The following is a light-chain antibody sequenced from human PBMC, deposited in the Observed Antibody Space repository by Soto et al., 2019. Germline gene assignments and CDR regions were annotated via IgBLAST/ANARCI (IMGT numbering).Light chain of an antibody. V-gene: IGLV2-18*02. Sequence: QSVLTQPPSVSGSPGQSVAVSCTGTSSDVGSYNRVSWYQQPPGTAPKLIIYEVSNRPSGVPDRFSGSKSGNTASLTISGLQAEDEADYYCTSFTGSTTYVFVTGTKVTVL. CDR3: TSFTGSTTYV. J-gene: IGLJ1*01. CDR2: EVS. CDR1: SSDVGSYNR.